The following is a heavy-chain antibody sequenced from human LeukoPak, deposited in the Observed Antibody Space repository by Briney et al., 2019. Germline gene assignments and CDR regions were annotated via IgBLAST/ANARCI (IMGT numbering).Heavy chain of an antibody. V-gene: IGHV4-34*01. CDR3: ARDPYYYDSSGYYSGNWFDP. CDR1: GGSFSGYY. D-gene: IGHD3-22*01. CDR2: INHSGST. Sequence: SETLSLTCAVYGGSFSGYYWSWIRQPPGKGLEWIGEINHSGSTNYNPSLKSRVTISVDTSKNQFSLKLSSVTAADTAVYYCARDPYYYDSSGYYSGNWFDPWGRGTLVTVSS. J-gene: IGHJ5*02.